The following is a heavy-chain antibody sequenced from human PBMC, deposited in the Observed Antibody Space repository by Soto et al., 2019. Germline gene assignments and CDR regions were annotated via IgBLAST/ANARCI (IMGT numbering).Heavy chain of an antibody. D-gene: IGHD3-16*01. Sequence: LSLTCAVSGAPISGSVWWTWVRQPPGKGLEWIGEVFHSGGANYNPSLKSRVSMSVDTSRSQFSLELHSVTAADTAVYYCARKAWVRFDFWGQGIMVTVSS. CDR1: GAPISGSVW. J-gene: IGHJ4*02. CDR2: VFHSGGA. CDR3: ARKAWVRFDF. V-gene: IGHV4-4*02.